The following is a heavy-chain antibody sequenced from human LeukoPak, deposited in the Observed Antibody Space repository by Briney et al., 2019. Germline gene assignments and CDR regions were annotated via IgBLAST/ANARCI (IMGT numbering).Heavy chain of an antibody. CDR1: XFTVSNNY. Sequence: AGGSLRLSSAVSXFTVSNNYMSWVRQAPGAGLEWVSVIYSGGSTYYADSLKGRFTISRDNSKNTLYLQINSLRAEDTAVYYCATLPRGDYWGQGTLVTVSS. V-gene: IGHV3-66*01. J-gene: IGHJ4*02. CDR3: ATLPRGDY. D-gene: IGHD3-16*01. CDR2: IYSGGST.